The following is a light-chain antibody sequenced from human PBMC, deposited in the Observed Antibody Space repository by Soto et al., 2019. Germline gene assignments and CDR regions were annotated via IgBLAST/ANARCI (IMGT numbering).Light chain of an antibody. Sequence: SYELTQPPSVSVAPGKTARITCGGNNIGSKRVHWYQQKPGQAPVLVIYYDSDRLSGIPERFSGSNSGNKATLTISRVEAGDEADYYCQVWDSSSDNVVFGGGTKVTVL. V-gene: IGLV3-21*04. CDR1: NIGSKR. J-gene: IGLJ2*01. CDR3: QVWDSSSDNVV. CDR2: YDS.